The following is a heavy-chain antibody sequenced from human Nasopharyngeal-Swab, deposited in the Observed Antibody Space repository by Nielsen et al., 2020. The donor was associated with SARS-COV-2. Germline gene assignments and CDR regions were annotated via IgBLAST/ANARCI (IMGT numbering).Heavy chain of an antibody. J-gene: IGHJ3*02. CDR2: IYRSGTT. Sequence: SETLSLTCSVSGGTISSSSYYWGWIRQPPGKGREWIGSIYRSGTTYYNPSLKSRVTISVDTSKSQFSLNLNSVTAADTAVYYCARDLASSWASEGAFDIWGQGTMVTVSS. V-gene: IGHV4-39*07. D-gene: IGHD6-13*01. CDR1: GGTISSSSYY. CDR3: ARDLASSWASEGAFDI.